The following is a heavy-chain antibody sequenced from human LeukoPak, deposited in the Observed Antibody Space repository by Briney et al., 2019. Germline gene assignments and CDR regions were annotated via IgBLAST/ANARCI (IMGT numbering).Heavy chain of an antibody. D-gene: IGHD6-19*01. J-gene: IGHJ4*02. CDR2: IDPNSGAT. Sequence: ASVKVSCKASGYTFTDYYIHWVRQAPGRGLEWMAWIDPNSGATNYAQKFQGRITMTRDTSISTAYMELSRLRSDDTAVYYCARGALYSSGCSVYWGQGTLVTVSS. CDR1: GYTFTDYY. V-gene: IGHV1-2*02. CDR3: ARGALYSSGCSVY.